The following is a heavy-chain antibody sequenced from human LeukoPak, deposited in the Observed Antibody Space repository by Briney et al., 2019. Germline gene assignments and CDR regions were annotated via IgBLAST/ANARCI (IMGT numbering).Heavy chain of an antibody. CDR2: TYYRSKLYN. CDR1: GDIVSSNSAA. Sequence: SQTLSLTCAISGDIVSSNSAAWNWIRQSPSRGLEWLVRTYYRSKLYNDYAVSVKSRITITPDTSKNQFSLQLNSVTPEDTAVYYCAREGVSYSSSSHFDYWGQGTLVTVSS. D-gene: IGHD6-6*01. J-gene: IGHJ4*02. CDR3: AREGVSYSSSSHFDY. V-gene: IGHV6-1*01.